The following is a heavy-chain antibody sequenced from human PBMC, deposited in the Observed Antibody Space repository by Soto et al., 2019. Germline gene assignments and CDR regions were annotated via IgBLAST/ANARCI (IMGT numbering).Heavy chain of an antibody. V-gene: IGHV2-5*01. Sequence: VSGPTLVNPTQTLTLTCSFSVFSLTSSGVGVGWFRQPPGKALEWLGLIYWNDDDRYRASLHSRLTITKDTSKNQVVLTMTNMDPVDTATYYCAHRPGGSGFRYYFDYWGQGTLVTVSS. CDR2: IYWNDDD. D-gene: IGHD6-19*01. CDR1: VFSLTSSGVG. J-gene: IGHJ4*02. CDR3: AHRPGGSGFRYYFDY.